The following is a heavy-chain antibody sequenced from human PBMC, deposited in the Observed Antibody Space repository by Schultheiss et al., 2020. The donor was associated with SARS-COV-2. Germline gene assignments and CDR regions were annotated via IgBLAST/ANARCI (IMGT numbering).Heavy chain of an antibody. CDR3: TTGYSRTPRYYDFWSGYPSYGMDV. CDR1: GFAFSSYA. Sequence: GGSLRLSCAASGFAFSSYALHWVRRAPGKGLEWVGRIKSKTDGGTTDYAAPVKGRFTISRDDSKNTLYLQMNSLKTEDTAVYYCTTGYSRTPRYYDFWSGYPSYGMDVWGQGTTVTVSS. V-gene: IGHV3-15*01. J-gene: IGHJ6*02. CDR2: IKSKTDGGTT. D-gene: IGHD3-3*01.